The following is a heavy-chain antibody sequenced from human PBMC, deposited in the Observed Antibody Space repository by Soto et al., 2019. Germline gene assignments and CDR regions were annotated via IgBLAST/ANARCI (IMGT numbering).Heavy chain of an antibody. CDR1: GGSISSGGYY. J-gene: IGHJ4*02. CDR2: IYYSGST. CDR3: AREGGAHYDSSGYYFSGPAY. D-gene: IGHD3-22*01. Sequence: TLSLTCTVSGGSISSGGYYWSWIRQHPGKGLEWIGYIYYSGSTYYNPSLKSRVTISVDTSKNQFSLKLSSVTAADTAVYYCAREGGAHYDSSGYYFSGPAYWGQGTLVTVSS. V-gene: IGHV4-31*03.